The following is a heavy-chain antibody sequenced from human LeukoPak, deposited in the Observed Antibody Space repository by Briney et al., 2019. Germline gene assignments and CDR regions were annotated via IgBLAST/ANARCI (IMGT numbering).Heavy chain of an antibody. CDR1: GYTFTSYY. D-gene: IGHD6-19*01. V-gene: IGHV1-46*01. J-gene: IGHJ3*02. CDR2: INPSGGST. CDR3: TIGLAGDWDAFDI. Sequence: ASVKVSCKASGYTFTSYYMHWVRQAPGQGLEWMGIINPSGGSTSYAQKFQGRVTMTRDTSTSTVYMELTSLRIEDTAVYFCTIGLAGDWDAFDIWGLGTMVTVSS.